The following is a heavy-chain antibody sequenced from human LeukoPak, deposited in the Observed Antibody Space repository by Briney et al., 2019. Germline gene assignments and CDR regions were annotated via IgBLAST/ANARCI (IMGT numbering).Heavy chain of an antibody. J-gene: IGHJ4*02. V-gene: IGHV1-46*03. CDR2: FYPSAGTS. Sequence: ASVKVSCKASGYTFTDYYIHWVRQAPGRGPEYVGVFYPSAGTSHSPQRFRGRVTLTSDTSASTVYVEVGRLKSEDTAIYYCVRELRGGYFDFWGQGTLVTVSS. CDR1: GYTFTDYY. CDR3: VRELRGGYFDF. D-gene: IGHD3-16*01.